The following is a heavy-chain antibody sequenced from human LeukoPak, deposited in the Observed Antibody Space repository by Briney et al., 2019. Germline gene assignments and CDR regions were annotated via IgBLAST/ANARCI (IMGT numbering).Heavy chain of an antibody. D-gene: IGHD2-21*02. Sequence: GGSLKLSCAASGVTFSGYTIHWVRQASGKRLEWVGHIRTKANNYATDYDASVKGRFTISRDDSKNTAFLQMNSLKTEDTAVYYCSRHDALPGDYWGQGTQVTVSS. CDR2: IRTKANNYAT. CDR1: GVTFSGYT. V-gene: IGHV3-73*01. J-gene: IGHJ4*02. CDR3: SRHDALPGDY.